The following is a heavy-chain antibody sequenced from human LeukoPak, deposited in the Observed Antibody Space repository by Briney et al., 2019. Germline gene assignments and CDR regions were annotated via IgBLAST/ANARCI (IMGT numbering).Heavy chain of an antibody. CDR2: SIPFFPAT. Sequence: ASVKVSCKASGGTFNNYAVNWVRRAPGQGLEWMGGSIPFFPATNYAQKFQGRVTITADESSTTVYMELSSLTSEDTAIYFCARMVGYAYSDYWGQGTLVTVSS. J-gene: IGHJ4*02. CDR1: GGTFNNYA. V-gene: IGHV1-69*13. D-gene: IGHD2-15*01. CDR3: ARMVGYAYSDY.